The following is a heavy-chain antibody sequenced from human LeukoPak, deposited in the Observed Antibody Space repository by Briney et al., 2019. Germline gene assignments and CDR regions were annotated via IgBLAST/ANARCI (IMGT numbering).Heavy chain of an antibody. D-gene: IGHD2-15*01. V-gene: IGHV3-74*01. CDR2: IESDGST. CDR3: ARVLRYCSGGNCYSGGLGYMDV. J-gene: IGHJ6*03. Sequence: DPGGSLRLSCAASGFTFSSYWMHWVRQTPGKGLVWVSRIESDGSTIYADSVRGRFTISRDNAKNMVYLQMNSLRAEDTAVYYCARVLRYCSGGNCYSGGLGYMDVWGKGTTVTISS. CDR1: GFTFSSYW.